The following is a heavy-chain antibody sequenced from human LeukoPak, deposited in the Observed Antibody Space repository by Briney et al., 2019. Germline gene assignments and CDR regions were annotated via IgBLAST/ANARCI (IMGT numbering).Heavy chain of an antibody. CDR2: IYYSGST. CDR3: ARSTYFDL. Sequence: SETLSLTCTVSGGSISSYYWSWIRQPPGKGLEWIGYIYYSGSTNYNPSLKSRVTISVDTSKNQFSLKPSSVTAADTAVYYCARSTYFDLWGRGTLVTVSS. V-gene: IGHV4-59*01. J-gene: IGHJ2*01. D-gene: IGHD2-2*01. CDR1: GGSISSYY.